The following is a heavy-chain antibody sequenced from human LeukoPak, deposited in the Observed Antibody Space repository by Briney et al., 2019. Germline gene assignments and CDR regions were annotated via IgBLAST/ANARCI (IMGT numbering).Heavy chain of an antibody. D-gene: IGHD3-10*01. CDR3: ARGRTLYGSGSYTDY. Sequence: SETLSLTCAVYGGSFSGYYWSWLRQPPGKGLECIGEINHSGSTNYNPSLKSRVTISVDTSKNQFSLKLSSVTAADTAVYYCARGRTLYGSGSYTDYWGQGTLVTVSS. CDR2: INHSGST. V-gene: IGHV4-34*01. CDR1: GGSFSGYY. J-gene: IGHJ4*02.